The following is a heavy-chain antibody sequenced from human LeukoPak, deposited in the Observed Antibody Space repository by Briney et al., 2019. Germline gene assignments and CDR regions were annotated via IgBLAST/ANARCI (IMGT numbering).Heavy chain of an antibody. Sequence: PSETLSLTCSVSGDSIRTYYWSWIRQPPGKGLEWSGEINHSGSTNYNPSLKSRVTISVDTSKNQFSLKLSSVTAADTAVYYCARPLRYFSPGYGMDVWGQGTTVTVSS. CDR2: INHSGST. CDR1: GDSIRTYY. CDR3: ARPLRYFSPGYGMDV. J-gene: IGHJ6*02. V-gene: IGHV4-34*01. D-gene: IGHD3-9*01.